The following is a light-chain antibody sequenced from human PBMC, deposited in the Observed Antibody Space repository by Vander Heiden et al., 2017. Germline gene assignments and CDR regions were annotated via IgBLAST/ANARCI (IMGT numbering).Light chain of an antibody. CDR3: CSYAGSSTYV. Sequence: QSALTQPASVSGSPGQSITISCTGTSSDVGSYNLVSWYQQHLGKAPKLMIYEGSKRPSGVSNRFYGSKSGNTASLAISGLQAEDEADYYCCSYAGSSTYVFGTGTKVTVL. CDR1: SSDVGSYNL. J-gene: IGLJ1*01. CDR2: EGS. V-gene: IGLV2-23*01.